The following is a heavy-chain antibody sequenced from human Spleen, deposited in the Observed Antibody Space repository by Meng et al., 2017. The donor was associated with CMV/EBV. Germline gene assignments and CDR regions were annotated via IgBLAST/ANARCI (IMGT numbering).Heavy chain of an antibody. CDR1: SIGGG. CDR3: AHSGYCSSTSCYRLENYFDY. CDR2: IYGNDDK. V-gene: IGHV2-5*01. Sequence: SIGGGEGWIRQPPGKALEWLALIYGNDDKRYSPSLKSRLTIAKDTSKNQVVLRMTNMDPVDTGTYYCAHSGYCSSTSCYRLENYFDYWGQGTLVTVSS. D-gene: IGHD2-2*02. J-gene: IGHJ4*02.